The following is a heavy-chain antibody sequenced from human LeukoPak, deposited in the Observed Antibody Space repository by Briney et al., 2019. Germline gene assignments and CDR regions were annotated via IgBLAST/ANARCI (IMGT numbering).Heavy chain of an antibody. CDR1: GFTFSTYT. CDR2: ISSTSDHI. CDR3: ARSVPLSPFDY. D-gene: IGHD3-16*02. Sequence: GGSLRLSCAASGFTFSTYTMTWVRQAPGKGPEWVSSISSTSDHIYYADSVGGRFTISRDNAKNSLFLQMASLRAEDTAAYYCARSVPLSPFDYWGQGTLVTVSS. V-gene: IGHV3-21*06. J-gene: IGHJ4*02.